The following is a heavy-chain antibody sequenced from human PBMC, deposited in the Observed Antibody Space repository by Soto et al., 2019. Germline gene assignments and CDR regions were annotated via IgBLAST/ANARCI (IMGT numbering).Heavy chain of an antibody. Sequence: EVQLLESGGGLVQPGGSLRLSCAASGFTFSSYAMSWVRQAPGKGLEWVSAISGSGGSTYYADSVKGRFTISRDNSKNTLYLQLNSLRAEDTAVYYCAKALYYYDTSGYQWGQGTLVTVSS. CDR2: ISGSGGST. J-gene: IGHJ4*02. CDR1: GFTFSSYA. CDR3: AKALYYYDTSGYQ. V-gene: IGHV3-23*01. D-gene: IGHD3-22*01.